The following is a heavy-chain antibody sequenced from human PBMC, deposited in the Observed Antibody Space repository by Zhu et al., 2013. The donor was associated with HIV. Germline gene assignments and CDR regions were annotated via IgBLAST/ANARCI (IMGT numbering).Heavy chain of an antibody. Sequence: QVQLVQSGAEVKKPGASLKVSCKASGYTFTTYYIHWVRQAPGQGLEWMGMINLNDHNTNLAQKFHGRLTVTGDTATNTIYLDLNSLKFEDTAVYFCARDVSQGGETYRWRGNWFDPWGQGTLVTVSS. CDR3: ARDVSQGGETYRWRGNWFDP. V-gene: IGHV1-46*01. J-gene: IGHJ5*02. D-gene: IGHD3-16*02. CDR2: INLNDHNT. CDR1: GYTFTTYY.